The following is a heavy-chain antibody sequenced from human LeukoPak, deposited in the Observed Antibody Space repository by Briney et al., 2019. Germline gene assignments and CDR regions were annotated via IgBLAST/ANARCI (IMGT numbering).Heavy chain of an antibody. CDR3: AKDGGIAAAGTSFDY. J-gene: IGHJ4*02. CDR2: ISWNSGSI. D-gene: IGHD6-13*01. V-gene: IGHV3-9*01. CDR1: GFTFDDYA. Sequence: GRSLRLSCAASGFTFDDYAMHWVRQAPGKGLEWVSGISWNSGSIGYADSVKGRFTISRDNAKNSLYLQVNSLRAEDTALYYCAKDGGIAAAGTSFDYWGQGTLVTVSS.